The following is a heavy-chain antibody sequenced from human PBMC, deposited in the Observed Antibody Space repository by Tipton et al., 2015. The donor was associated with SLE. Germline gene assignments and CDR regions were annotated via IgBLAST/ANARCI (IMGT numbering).Heavy chain of an antibody. J-gene: IGHJ4*02. CDR1: GSTFSQYA. CDR3: ARDHLDGDYFDY. Sequence: SLRLSCAASGSTFSQYAMNWVRQAPGKGLEWVSSISSSSSYINYADSVKGRFTISRDNAKNSLYLEMNSLRAEDTAVYYCARDHLDGDYFDYWGQGTLVTVSS. CDR2: ISSSSSYI. D-gene: IGHD3-16*01. V-gene: IGHV3-21*01.